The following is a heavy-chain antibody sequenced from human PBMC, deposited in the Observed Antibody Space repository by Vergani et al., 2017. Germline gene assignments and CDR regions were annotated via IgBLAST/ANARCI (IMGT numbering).Heavy chain of an antibody. D-gene: IGHD6-19*01. CDR3: ARGGGWYNPGPTFDY. V-gene: IGHV6-1*01. CDR1: GDSVSSNSDA. Sequence: QVQLQQSGPGLVKPSPTLSLTCAISGDSVSSNSDAWNWIRQSPSRGLEWLGRKYYRSKWYNDYAVSVKSRITINPATSKNQFYLQLNSVTPEDTAVYYCARGGGWYNPGPTFDYWGQGTLVTVSS. CDR2: KYYRSKWYN. J-gene: IGHJ4*02.